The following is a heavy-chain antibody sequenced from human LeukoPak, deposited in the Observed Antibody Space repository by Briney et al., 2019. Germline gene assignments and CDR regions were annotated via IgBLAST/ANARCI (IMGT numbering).Heavy chain of an antibody. CDR1: GYTFTSYG. CDR3: ARRHYYGSGSYYNHWFDP. V-gene: IGHV1-18*01. CDR2: ISAYNGNT. Sequence: ASVKVSCKASGYTFTSYGISWVRQAPGQGLEWMGWISAYNGNTNYAQKLQGRVTMTTDTSTSTAYMELRSLRSDDTAVYYCARRHYYGSGSYYNHWFDPWSQGTMVTVSS. D-gene: IGHD3-10*01. J-gene: IGHJ5*02.